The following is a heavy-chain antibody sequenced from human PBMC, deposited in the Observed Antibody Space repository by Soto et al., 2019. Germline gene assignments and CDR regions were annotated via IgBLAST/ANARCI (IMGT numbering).Heavy chain of an antibody. CDR2: INHDGNVT. CDR3: AREPWGFSGTWCDS. CDR1: GFSFRSYW. D-gene: IGHD6-25*01. V-gene: IGHV3-74*01. J-gene: IGHJ5*01. Sequence: EVQLVESGGGLVQPGGSLTLSCEGSGFSFRSYWLHWVRQVPGKGLVWVSRINHDGNVTNYADSVKGRFTISRDNSKNTLFLRMNGLRAEDRAVYYCAREPWGFSGTWCDSWGQGTVVTVSS.